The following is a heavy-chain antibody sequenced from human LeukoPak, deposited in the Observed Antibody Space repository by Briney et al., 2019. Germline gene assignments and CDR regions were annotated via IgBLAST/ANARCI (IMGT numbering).Heavy chain of an antibody. Sequence: PTETLSLTCTVSGGSISSSSYYWGWIRQPPGKGLEWFGSIYYSGSTYYNPSLKSRVTISVDTSKNQFSLKLSSVTAADTAVYYCAIRGAVVPAAIIAFDIWGQGTMVTVSS. CDR1: GGSISSSSYY. V-gene: IGHV4-39*01. J-gene: IGHJ3*02. D-gene: IGHD2-2*01. CDR2: IYYSGST. CDR3: AIRGAVVPAAIIAFDI.